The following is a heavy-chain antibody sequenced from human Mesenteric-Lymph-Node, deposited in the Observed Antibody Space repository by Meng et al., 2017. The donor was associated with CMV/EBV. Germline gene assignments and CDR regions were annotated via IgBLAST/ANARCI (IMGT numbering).Heavy chain of an antibody. V-gene: IGHV3-73*01. CDR1: GFTFSGSA. CDR2: IRSKANSYAT. Sequence: GESLKISCAASGFTFSGSAMHWVRQASGKGLEWVGRIRSKANSYATAYAASVKGRFTISRDDSKSTAYLQMNSLGAEDTAVYYCAKSLVDTAMDLEDWGQGTLVTVSS. CDR3: AKSLVDTAMDLED. J-gene: IGHJ4*02. D-gene: IGHD5-18*01.